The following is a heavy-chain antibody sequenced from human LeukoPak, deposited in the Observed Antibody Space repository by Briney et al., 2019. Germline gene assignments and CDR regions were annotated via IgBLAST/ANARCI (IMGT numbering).Heavy chain of an antibody. CDR3: ARVSYYYDSSGYPYYFDY. CDR1: GFTFSSRDW. J-gene: IGHJ4*02. V-gene: IGHV3-7*01. D-gene: IGHD3-22*01. CDR2: IKQDGSEK. Sequence: GGSLRLSCVASGFTFSSRDWMTWVRQAPGKGLEWVANIKQDGSEKNYVDSVKGRFTISRDNAKNSLYLQMNSLRAEDTAVYYCARVSYYYDSSGYPYYFDYWGQGTLVTVSS.